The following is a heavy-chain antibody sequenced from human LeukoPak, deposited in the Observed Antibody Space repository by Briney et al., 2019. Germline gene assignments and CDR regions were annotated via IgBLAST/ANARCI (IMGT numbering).Heavy chain of an antibody. CDR2: ISFDGSNK. CDR1: GFTFSSYT. V-gene: IGHV3-30-3*01. CDR3: AREELGSSLGFDP. Sequence: GGSLRLSCTASGFTFSSYTIHWVRQPPGKGLEWVAVISFDGSNKYYADSVKGRFTISRDNSKNTLYLQMNSLRAEDTAVYYCAREELGSSLGFDPWGQGTLVTVSS. J-gene: IGHJ5*02. D-gene: IGHD3-16*01.